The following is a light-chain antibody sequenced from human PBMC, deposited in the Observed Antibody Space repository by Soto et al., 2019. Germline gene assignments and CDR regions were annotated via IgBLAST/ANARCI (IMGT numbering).Light chain of an antibody. CDR3: SSYTSSFKLXV. CDR1: SSDVGGYNY. J-gene: IGLJ1*01. Sequence: QSVLTQPASVSGSPGQSITIFCTGTSSDVGGYNYVSWYQQHPGSAPKLMIYDVSSRPSGVSNRFSGSKSGNTASLTISGLQAEDEADYYCSSYTSSFKLXVFGSGTKVTVL. V-gene: IGLV2-14*03. CDR2: DVS.